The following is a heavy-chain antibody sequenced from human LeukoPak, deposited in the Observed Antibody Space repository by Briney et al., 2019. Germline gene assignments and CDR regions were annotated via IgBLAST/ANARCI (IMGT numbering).Heavy chain of an antibody. V-gene: IGHV3-74*01. CDR3: AKMTAPAY. J-gene: IGHJ4*02. CDR2: ISNDGTTT. D-gene: IGHD5-18*01. CDR1: GFTFSSYW. Sequence: HAGGSLRLSCAASGFTFSSYWMHWVRQAPGKGLVWVSRISNDGTTTTYADSVKGRFTISRDNAKNTLYLQMNSLRVEDTAIYYCAKMTAPAYWGQATLVTVSS.